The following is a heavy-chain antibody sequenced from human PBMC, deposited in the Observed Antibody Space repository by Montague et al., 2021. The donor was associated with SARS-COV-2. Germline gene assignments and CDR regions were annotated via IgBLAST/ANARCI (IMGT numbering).Heavy chain of an antibody. J-gene: IGHJ4*02. V-gene: IGHV4-39*07. CDR3: ARERNDGYDRFFDY. D-gene: IGHD5-12*01. CDR2: VHFTGTT. CDR1: DASISTRNY. Sequence: SDTLSLTCSLSDASISTRNYWGWLRQTPGKGLEWIASVHFTGTTYYKPSLKSRVTISVDTSKNQFSLKLTSLTAADTAIYFCARERNDGYDRFFDYWGQGTLGTVSS.